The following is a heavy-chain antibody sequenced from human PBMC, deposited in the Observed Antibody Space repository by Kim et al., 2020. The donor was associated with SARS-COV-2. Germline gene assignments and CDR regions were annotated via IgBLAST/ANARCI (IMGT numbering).Heavy chain of an antibody. CDR3: ARREYSSGWLYYFDY. V-gene: IGHV1-18*01. D-gene: IGHD6-19*01. Sequence: QKVQGRVTMTTDTSTSTAYMELRSLRSDDTAVYYCARREYSSGWLYYFDYWGQGTLVTVSS. J-gene: IGHJ4*02.